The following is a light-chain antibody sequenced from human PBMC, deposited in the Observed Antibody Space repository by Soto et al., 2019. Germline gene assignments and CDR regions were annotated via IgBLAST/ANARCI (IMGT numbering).Light chain of an antibody. CDR1: TVEVGGYKY. Sequence: QSALTQPASVSGSPGQSITISCTGTTVEVGGYKYVSGYQLHQGKAPKLMIYEVSNRPSGISNRFSASKSGNTASLTISGLQAEDEADYYCFSYTSSTAYVFGTGTKLTVL. V-gene: IGLV2-14*01. CDR3: FSYTSSTAYV. J-gene: IGLJ1*01. CDR2: EVS.